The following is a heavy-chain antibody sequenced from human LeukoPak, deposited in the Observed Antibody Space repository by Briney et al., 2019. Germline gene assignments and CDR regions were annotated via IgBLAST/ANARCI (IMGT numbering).Heavy chain of an antibody. CDR2: MNPNSGNT. CDR3: ARVEWFGELLAWFDP. Sequence: ASVKVSCKASGYTFTSYDINWVRQAIGQGLEWMGWMNPNSGNTGYAQKFQGRVTMTRNTSISTAYMELSSLRSEDTAVYYCARVEWFGELLAWFDPWGQGTLVTVSS. J-gene: IGHJ5*02. CDR1: GYTFTSYD. D-gene: IGHD3-10*01. V-gene: IGHV1-8*01.